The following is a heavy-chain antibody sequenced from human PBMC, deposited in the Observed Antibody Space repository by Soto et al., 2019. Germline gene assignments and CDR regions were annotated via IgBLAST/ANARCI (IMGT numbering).Heavy chain of an antibody. CDR2: IPGSGGST. D-gene: IGHD1-26*01. Sequence: EVQLLESGGGLVPPGGYMRLSCAASGLTFSSFAMSWVRQAPGKGLEWVSAIPGSGGSTEYADSVKGWVTISRDNSKNTLKLRMNTLRAADPAEYYCAKDVPGELLTICDVIWSRGTRVTVSS. CDR3: AKDVPGELLTICDVI. CDR1: GLTFSSFA. J-gene: IGHJ1*01. V-gene: IGHV3-23*01.